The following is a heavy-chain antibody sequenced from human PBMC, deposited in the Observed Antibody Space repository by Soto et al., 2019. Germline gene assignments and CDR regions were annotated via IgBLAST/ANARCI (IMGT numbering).Heavy chain of an antibody. CDR1: GLSFSTYG. D-gene: IGHD3-3*01. Sequence: GGSMRLSCAASGLSFSTYGMHWVRQAPGKGLEWVAVVSSEGNNKYYADSVTGRFTISRDNSKNTLYLQMTSLRAEDTAVYYCARAHYDFWSGYYNDHYYYGMDVWGQGTTVTVSS. CDR2: VSSEGNNK. J-gene: IGHJ6*02. CDR3: ARAHYDFWSGYYNDHYYYGMDV. V-gene: IGHV3-30*03.